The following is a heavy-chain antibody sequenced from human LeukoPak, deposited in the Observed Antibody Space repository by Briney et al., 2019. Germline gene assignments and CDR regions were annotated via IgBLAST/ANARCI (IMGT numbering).Heavy chain of an antibody. V-gene: IGHV1-2*02. Sequence: VASVKVSCKASGYTFTDYYLHWVRHAPGQGFEWMGWINPNSGDTNYAQKFQGRVTMTRDTSISTAHMELSRLRSDDTAVYYCARANFLYCSSTTCLFDYWGQGTLVIVSS. CDR1: GYTFTDYY. D-gene: IGHD2-2*01. CDR3: ARANFLYCSSTTCLFDY. J-gene: IGHJ4*02. CDR2: INPNSGDT.